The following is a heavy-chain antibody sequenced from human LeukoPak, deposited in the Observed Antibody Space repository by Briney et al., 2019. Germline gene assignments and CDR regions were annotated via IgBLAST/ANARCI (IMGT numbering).Heavy chain of an antibody. CDR3: ARSNTATRIDS. CDR1: GCSISSYY. J-gene: IGHJ4*02. CDR2: INHSVST. D-gene: IGHD5-18*01. V-gene: IGHV4-34*01. Sequence: PSETLSLTCTVSGCSISSYYWSWIRQPPGKGLKWIGEINHSVSTNYNPSLNSRVTISVDASKNQFSLKLSSVTAAGTAVYFCARSNTATRIDSWGQGTLVTVSS.